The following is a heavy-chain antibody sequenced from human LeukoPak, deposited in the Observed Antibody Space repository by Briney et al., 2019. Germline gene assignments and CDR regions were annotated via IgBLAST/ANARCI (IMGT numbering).Heavy chain of an antibody. CDR2: ISYDGSNK. J-gene: IGHJ4*02. D-gene: IGHD6-13*01. CDR3: ARDSEIAAAGGYFDY. CDR1: GFTFSSYA. V-gene: IGHV3-30-3*01. Sequence: GGSLRLSCAASGFTFSSYAMHWVRQAPGKGLEGVAVISYDGSNKYYADSVKGRFTISRDNSKNTLYLQMNSLRAEDTAVYYCARDSEIAAAGGYFDYWGQGTLVTVSS.